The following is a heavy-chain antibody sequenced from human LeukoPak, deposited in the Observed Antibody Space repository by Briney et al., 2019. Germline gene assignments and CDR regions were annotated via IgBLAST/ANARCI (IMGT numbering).Heavy chain of an antibody. J-gene: IGHJ4*02. CDR3: ASQYSGYEDY. D-gene: IGHD5-12*01. CDR1: GGSISSSSYY. V-gene: IGHV4-39*01. Sequence: KSSETLSLTCTVSGGSISSSSYYRGWIRQPPGKGLEWIGSIYYSGSTYYNPSLKSRVTISVDTSKNQFSLKLSSVTAADTAVYYCASQYSGYEDYWGQATLVTVSS. CDR2: IYYSGST.